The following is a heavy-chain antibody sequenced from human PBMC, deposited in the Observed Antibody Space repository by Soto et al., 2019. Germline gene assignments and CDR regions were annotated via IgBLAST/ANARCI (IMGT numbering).Heavy chain of an antibody. CDR3: ARDSPGITIFWDWFDP. V-gene: IGHV1-3*01. Sequence: QVQLVQSGAEVKKPGASVKVSCKASGYTFTTYSIHWVRQAPGQRLEWMGWINADNGNTKYSQKFQGRVTITRDTTASTGYMELSSLRSEDTAVYYCARDSPGITIFWDWFDPWGQGTLVTVSS. CDR1: GYTFTTYS. CDR2: INADNGNT. J-gene: IGHJ5*02. D-gene: IGHD3-9*01.